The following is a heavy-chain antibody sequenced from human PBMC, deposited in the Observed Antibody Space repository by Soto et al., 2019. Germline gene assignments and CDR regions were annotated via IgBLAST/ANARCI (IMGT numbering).Heavy chain of an antibody. D-gene: IGHD2-21*02. CDR3: ARAPIVVVTHYYGMDV. J-gene: IGHJ6*02. Sequence: SETLSLTCTVSGGSISSGDYYWSWIRQPPGKGLEWIGYIYYSGSTYYNPSLKSRVTISVDTSKNQFSLKLSSVTAADTAVYYCARAPIVVVTHYYGMDVWGQGTTVTVSS. CDR2: IYYSGST. CDR1: GGSISSGDYY. V-gene: IGHV4-30-4*01.